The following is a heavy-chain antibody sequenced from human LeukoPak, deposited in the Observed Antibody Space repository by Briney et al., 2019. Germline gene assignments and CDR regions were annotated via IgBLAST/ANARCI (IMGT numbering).Heavy chain of an antibody. V-gene: IGHV3-7*01. CDR2: IKHNGDEL. J-gene: IGHJ4*02. CDR3: ARELRTFDS. D-gene: IGHD3-16*01. CDR1: GFTFSSYW. Sequence: PGGSLRLSCAASGFTFSSYWMTWVRQAPGKGLGWVANIKHNGDELNYVDSVEDRFTISRDNAMNSLYLHMTGLRAEDTAVYYCARELRTFDSWGQGTLVTVSS.